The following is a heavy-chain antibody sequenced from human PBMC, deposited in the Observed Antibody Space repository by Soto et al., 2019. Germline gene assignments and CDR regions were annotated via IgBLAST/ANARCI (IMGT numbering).Heavy chain of an antibody. CDR3: ARGRTVVVVAAICHNWFDP. Sequence: QVQLQQWGAGLLKPSETLSLTCAVYGGSFSGYYWSWIRQPPGKGLEWIGEINHSGSTNYNPSLKSRVTISVDTSKNQFSLKLSSVTAADTAVYYCARGRTVVVVAAICHNWFDPWGQGTLVTVSS. V-gene: IGHV4-34*01. CDR2: INHSGST. D-gene: IGHD2-15*01. CDR1: GGSFSGYY. J-gene: IGHJ5*02.